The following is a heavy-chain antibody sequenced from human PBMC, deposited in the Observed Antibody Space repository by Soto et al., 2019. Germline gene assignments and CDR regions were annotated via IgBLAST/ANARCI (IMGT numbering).Heavy chain of an antibody. CDR3: ARTYVPGIAGFDP. V-gene: IGHV3-74*01. J-gene: IGHJ5*02. CDR1: GFTFSNYF. D-gene: IGHD1-1*01. CDR2: MSGDGKTI. Sequence: GGSLRLSCAASGFTFSNYFMHWVRQVPGEGLVWVSRMSGDGKTISYADSVKGRFTISRDNAKNTLYLQMNSLRVEDTAVYYCARTYVPGIAGFDPWGQGTLVTISS.